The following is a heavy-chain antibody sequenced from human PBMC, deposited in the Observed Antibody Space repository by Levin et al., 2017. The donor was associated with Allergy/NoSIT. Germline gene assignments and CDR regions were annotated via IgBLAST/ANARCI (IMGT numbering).Heavy chain of an antibody. J-gene: IGHJ4*02. CDR2: INTYTGNP. CDR1: GYTFTNYG. Sequence: ASVKVSCKASGYTFTNYGMNWVRQAPGQGLEWMGWINTYTGNPTYAQGFTGRFVFSLDTSVSTAYLQISSLKTEDTAVYYCARESRPNNYWGQGTLVTVSS. CDR3: ARESRPNNY. V-gene: IGHV7-4-1*02.